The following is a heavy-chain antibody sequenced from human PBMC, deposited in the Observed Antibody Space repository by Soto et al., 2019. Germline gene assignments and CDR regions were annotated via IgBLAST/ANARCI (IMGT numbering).Heavy chain of an antibody. Sequence: HPGGSLRLSCAASGFTFSSYGMNWVRQAPGKGLEWVSEISGSGGSTYYADSVKGRFTISRDNSKNTLYLQMNSLRAEDTAVYYCAKQYCSGRTGYGYFDYWGQGSPVTVSS. CDR2: ISGSGGST. CDR3: AKQYCSGRTGYGYFDY. V-gene: IGHV3-23*01. J-gene: IGHJ4*02. CDR1: GFTFSSYG. D-gene: IGHD2-15*01.